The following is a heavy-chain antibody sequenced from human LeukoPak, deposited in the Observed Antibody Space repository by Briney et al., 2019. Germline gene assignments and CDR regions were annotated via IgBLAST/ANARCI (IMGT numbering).Heavy chain of an antibody. CDR1: GFTFSSYW. CDR3: ARDLRYCSGGSCYPGTFDY. Sequence: GGSLRLSCAASGFTFSSYWMSWVRQAPGKGLEWVANIKQDGSEKYYVDSVKGRFTISRDNAKNSLYLQMNSLRAEDTAVYYCARDLRYCSGGSCYPGTFDYWGQGTLVTVSS. J-gene: IGHJ4*02. CDR2: IKQDGSEK. V-gene: IGHV3-7*01. D-gene: IGHD2-15*01.